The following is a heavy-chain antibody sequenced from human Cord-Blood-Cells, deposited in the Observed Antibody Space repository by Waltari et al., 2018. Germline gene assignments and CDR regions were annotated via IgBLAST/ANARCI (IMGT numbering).Heavy chain of an antibody. V-gene: IGHV3-48*02. CDR2: ISSSSSTI. D-gene: IGHD1-26*01. Sequence: EVQLVESGGGLVQPGGSLRLSCAASGFTFSSYSLNWVPPAPGKGLEWVSYISSSSSTIYYADSVKGRFTISRDNAKNSLYLQMNSLRDEDTAVYYCARDLRKVGMGWFDPWGQGTLVTVSS. J-gene: IGHJ5*02. CDR1: GFTFSSYS. CDR3: ARDLRKVGMGWFDP.